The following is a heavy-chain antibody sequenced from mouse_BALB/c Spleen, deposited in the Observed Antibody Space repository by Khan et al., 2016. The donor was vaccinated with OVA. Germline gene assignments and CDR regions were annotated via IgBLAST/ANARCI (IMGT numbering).Heavy chain of an antibody. D-gene: IGHD1-1*01. CDR3: ARGIYYFGSRYMDY. J-gene: IGHJ4*01. CDR1: GFSLTSYG. Sequence: QMQLEESGPGLVAPSQSLSITCTVSGFSLTSYGVHWVRQPPGKGLEWLVVIWSDGFTTYNSTLKSRLSISKDNSKSHVFLKMNSHQTDDTAMYYCARGIYYFGSRYMDYWGQGTSVTVSS. V-gene: IGHV2-6*02. CDR2: IWSDGFT.